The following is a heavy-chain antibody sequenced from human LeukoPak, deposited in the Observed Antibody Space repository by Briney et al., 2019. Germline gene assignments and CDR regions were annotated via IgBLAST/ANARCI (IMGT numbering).Heavy chain of an antibody. CDR1: GGSISSYY. J-gene: IGHJ4*02. CDR3: ARGGGYYYFDY. V-gene: IGHV4-59*01. CDR2: IYYSGST. Sequence: SETLSLTCTVSGGSISSYYWSWIRQPPGKGLEWIGYIYYSGSTNYNPFPKSRVTISVDTSKNQFSLKLSSVTAADTAVYYCARGGGYYYFDYWGQGTLVTVSS. D-gene: IGHD2-21*01.